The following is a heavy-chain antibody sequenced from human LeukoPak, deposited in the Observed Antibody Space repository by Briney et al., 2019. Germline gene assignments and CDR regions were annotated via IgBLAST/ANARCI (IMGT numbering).Heavy chain of an antibody. Sequence: TGGSLRLSCAASGFTFSSYAMSWVRQAPGKGLEWVSAISGSGGSTYYADSVKGRFTISRDNSKNALYLQMISLRVEDTATYYCTKGCRSTICNEGRWFDPWGQGAQVTVST. CDR1: GFTFSSYA. D-gene: IGHD2-2*01. V-gene: IGHV3-23*01. CDR3: TKGCRSTICNEGRWFDP. CDR2: ISGSGGST. J-gene: IGHJ5*02.